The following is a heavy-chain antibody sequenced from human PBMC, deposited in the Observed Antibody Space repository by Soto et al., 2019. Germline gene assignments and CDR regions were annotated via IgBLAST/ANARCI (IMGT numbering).Heavy chain of an antibody. CDR3: AREEYYYDSSGYYQDAFDI. CDR1: GGSVSSGSYY. J-gene: IGHJ3*02. Sequence: SETLSLTCTVSGGSVSSGSYYWSWIRQPPGKGLEGIGYIYYSGSTNYNPSLKSRVTISVDTSKNQFSLKLSSVTAADTAVYYCAREEYYYDSSGYYQDAFDIWGQGTMVTVSS. D-gene: IGHD3-22*01. V-gene: IGHV4-61*01. CDR2: IYYSGST.